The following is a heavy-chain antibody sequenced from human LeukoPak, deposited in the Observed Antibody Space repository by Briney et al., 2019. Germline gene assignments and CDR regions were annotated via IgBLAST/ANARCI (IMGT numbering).Heavy chain of an antibody. CDR3: AIDPNWGTHS. D-gene: IGHD7-27*01. CDR1: GFTFSTYT. V-gene: IGHV3-23*01. Sequence: PGGSLRLSCAASGFTFSTYTMYWVRHPPGKRLEWVSIIDNNGGGIHYADSVRGRFTISRDNSKNALYLQMNSLRVEDTAVYYCAIDPNWGTHSWGQGVLVTVSS. J-gene: IGHJ4*02. CDR2: IDNNGGGI.